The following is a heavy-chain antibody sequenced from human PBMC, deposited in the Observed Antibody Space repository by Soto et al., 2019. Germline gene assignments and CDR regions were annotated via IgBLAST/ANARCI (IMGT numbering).Heavy chain of an antibody. D-gene: IGHD3-10*01. CDR1: GFTFSRYG. CDR2: IWYDGYHK. CDR3: ARESYYGSGSYAFLDY. V-gene: IGHV3-33*01. Sequence: QVQLVESGGGVVQPGRSLRLSCAASGFTFSRYGMHWVRQAPGKGLEWVAVIWYDGYHKYYADSVKGQFTISRDNSKNTLYLQMNSLRAEDTAVYYCARESYYGSGSYAFLDYWGQGTLVTVSS. J-gene: IGHJ4*02.